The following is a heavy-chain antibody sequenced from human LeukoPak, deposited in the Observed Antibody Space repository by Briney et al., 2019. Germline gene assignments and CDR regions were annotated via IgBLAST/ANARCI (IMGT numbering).Heavy chain of an antibody. Sequence: GGSLTLSCAASGFTFSSYAISWVRHAPGKGLEWVSAISGSGCNTYHADSVKGRFTISRDNSNNTLYLQMNSLRAEERAVYYCAKASIITMVRGPVCQHWGQGTLVTVSS. CDR1: GFTFSSYA. J-gene: IGHJ1*01. CDR3: AKASIITMVRGPVCQH. V-gene: IGHV3-23*01. CDR2: ISGSGCNT. D-gene: IGHD3-10*01.